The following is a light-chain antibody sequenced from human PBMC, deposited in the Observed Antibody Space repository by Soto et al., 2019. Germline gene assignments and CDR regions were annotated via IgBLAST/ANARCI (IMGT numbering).Light chain of an antibody. Sequence: QLVLTQPPSASGTPGQRVTISCSGSSSNIGSNYVYWYQQLPGTVPQLLIYRNSERPSGVPDRFSGSKSGTSASLAISGLRSEDEADYYCAAWDDSLSGVVFGGWTKLTVL. CDR3: AAWDDSLSGVV. J-gene: IGLJ2*01. CDR2: RNS. CDR1: SSNIGSNY. V-gene: IGLV1-47*01.